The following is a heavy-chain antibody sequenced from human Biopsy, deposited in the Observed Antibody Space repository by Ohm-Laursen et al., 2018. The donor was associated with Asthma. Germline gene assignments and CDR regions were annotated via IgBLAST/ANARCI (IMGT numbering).Heavy chain of an antibody. CDR2: ISAYNGNT. D-gene: IGHD1-26*01. Sequence: SSVTVSCKASGYTFTSYGLSWVRQPPGQGLEWMRWISAYNGNTNYAQKFQGRVTMTTDTSTSTAYMELRSLRSDDTAVDYCARDGPVGAPSDYWGQGTMVTVSS. CDR1: GYTFTSYG. V-gene: IGHV1-18*04. CDR3: ARDGPVGAPSDY. J-gene: IGHJ4*02.